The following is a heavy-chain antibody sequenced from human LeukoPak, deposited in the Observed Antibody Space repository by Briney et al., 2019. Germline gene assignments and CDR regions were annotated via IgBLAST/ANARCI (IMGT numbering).Heavy chain of an antibody. V-gene: IGHV3-48*01. Sequence: GGSLRHTCAASGFTFSNVWLSWVRQAPGKGLEWVSYISSRSATIYYADSVKGRFTISRDNAKNSLYLQMNSLRAEDTAVYYCARDPLSSSSFDYWGQGTLVTVSS. CDR2: ISSRSATI. CDR1: GFTFSNVW. J-gene: IGHJ4*02. D-gene: IGHD6-13*01. CDR3: ARDPLSSSSFDY.